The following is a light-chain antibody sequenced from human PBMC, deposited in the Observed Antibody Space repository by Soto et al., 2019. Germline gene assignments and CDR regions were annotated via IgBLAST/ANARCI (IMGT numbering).Light chain of an antibody. Sequence: IQMTQSPSSLSASVGDRVTITCRASQSISSYLNWYQQKPGKAPKLLIYAASSLQSGVPSRFSGSGSGTDFTLTIGSLQPEDFAIYYCQQSSSTPLTFGGGTKVDIK. J-gene: IGKJ4*01. CDR1: QSISSY. CDR3: QQSSSTPLT. V-gene: IGKV1-39*01. CDR2: AAS.